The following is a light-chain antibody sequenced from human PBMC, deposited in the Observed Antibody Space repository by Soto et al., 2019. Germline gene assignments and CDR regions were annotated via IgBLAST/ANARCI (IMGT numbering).Light chain of an antibody. CDR2: AES. V-gene: IGKV1-39*01. CDR1: QSISSY. CDR3: QQSYSTPRT. Sequence: DIQMTQSPYSLSASVGDRVTITCRASQSISSYLNWYQQKPGKAPKLLLYAESSLQSGVPSRFSGSGSGTDLTIPISSLQPEDFATYYCQQSYSTPRTFCQGTNVEIK. J-gene: IGKJ1*01.